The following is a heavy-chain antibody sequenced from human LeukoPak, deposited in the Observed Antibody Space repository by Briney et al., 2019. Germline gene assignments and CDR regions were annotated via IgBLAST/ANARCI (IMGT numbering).Heavy chain of an antibody. V-gene: IGHV3-33*01. CDR2: IWYDGSNE. CDR1: GFSFSSYS. D-gene: IGHD6-13*01. Sequence: GRSLRLSCVASGFSFSSYSMHWVRQASGKGLEWVAVIWYDGSNEDYVDSVKGRFTISRDNSKNTLYLQMNGLRAEDTAVYYCARELAAWGQGTLVTVSS. J-gene: IGHJ4*02. CDR3: ARELAA.